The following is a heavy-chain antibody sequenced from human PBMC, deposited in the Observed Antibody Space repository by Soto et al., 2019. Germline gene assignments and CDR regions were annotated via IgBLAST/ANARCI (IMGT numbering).Heavy chain of an antibody. Sequence: EVQLVESGGGLVQPGGSLRLSCAASGFTFSDHYMDWVRQAPGKGLEWVGRSRNKANRYSTEYAASVKGRFTISSDESKISLYLQMNSLKTEDTAVYYCARFSGSYTRGLDYWGQGTLVTFAS. CDR1: GFTFSDHY. V-gene: IGHV3-72*01. CDR2: SRNKANRYST. D-gene: IGHD1-26*01. CDR3: ARFSGSYTRGLDY. J-gene: IGHJ4*02.